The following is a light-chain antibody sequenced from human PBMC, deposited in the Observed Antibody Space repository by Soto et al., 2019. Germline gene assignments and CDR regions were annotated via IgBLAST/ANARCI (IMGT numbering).Light chain of an antibody. Sequence: DIPMTQSPSSLSASVGDRVTITCQASQDISSYLNWYQQKPGKAPKLLIYGASNLETGVPSRFSGSGSGTDFSFTISSLQPEDVATYFCQQYDNLPLTFGHGTKVDIK. CDR2: GAS. V-gene: IGKV1-33*01. CDR1: QDISSY. CDR3: QQYDNLPLT. J-gene: IGKJ3*01.